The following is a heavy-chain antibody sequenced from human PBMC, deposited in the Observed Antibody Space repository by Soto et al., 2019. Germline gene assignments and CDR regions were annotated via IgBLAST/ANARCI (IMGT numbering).Heavy chain of an antibody. Sequence: EVQLVESGGGLVKPGGSLRVSCTASGFNFSTYSMNWVRQAPGKGLEWVSIISSSSRYIKYADSVKGRFTISRDNAKNSLHLQMNSLRVEDTAVYYCAKAGYDFWSDFPYFFDYWGQGTLVTVSS. D-gene: IGHD3-3*01. V-gene: IGHV3-21*01. CDR1: GFNFSTYS. CDR2: ISSSSRYI. J-gene: IGHJ4*02. CDR3: AKAGYDFWSDFPYFFDY.